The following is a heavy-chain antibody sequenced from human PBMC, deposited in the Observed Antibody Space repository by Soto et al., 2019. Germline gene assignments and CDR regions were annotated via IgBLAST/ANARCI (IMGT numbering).Heavy chain of an antibody. D-gene: IGHD6-13*01. Sequence: SETLSLTCTVSGGSISSYYWSWIRQPPGKGLEWIGYIYYSGSTNYNPSLKSRVTVSVDTSKNQFSLKLSSVTAADTAVYYCARDTIAAAGNYYYYGMDVWGQGTTVTVSS. V-gene: IGHV4-59*01. CDR3: ARDTIAAAGNYYYYGMDV. J-gene: IGHJ6*02. CDR1: GGSISSYY. CDR2: IYYSGST.